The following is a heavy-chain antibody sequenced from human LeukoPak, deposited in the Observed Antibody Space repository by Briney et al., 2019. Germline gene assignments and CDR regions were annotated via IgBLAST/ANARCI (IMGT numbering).Heavy chain of an antibody. J-gene: IGHJ5*02. Sequence: GGSLRLSCAASGFTFSNYWMTWVRQAPGKGLEWVATIKQDESEKYYVDSVKGRFTISRDNAKNSLDVQMNNLRAEDTAVYYCAKIVHTSSWYYGWFDPWGQGTLVTVSS. CDR1: GFTFSNYW. CDR3: AKIVHTSSWYYGWFDP. CDR2: IKQDESEK. D-gene: IGHD6-13*01. V-gene: IGHV3-7*01.